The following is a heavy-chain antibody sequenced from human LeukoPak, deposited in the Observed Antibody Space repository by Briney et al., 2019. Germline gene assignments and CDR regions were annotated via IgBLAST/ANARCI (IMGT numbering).Heavy chain of an antibody. CDR3: AKDSVRGVKSAFDI. J-gene: IGHJ3*02. D-gene: IGHD3-10*02. V-gene: IGHV3-74*01. CDR2: INSDGSST. Sequence: PGGSLRLSCAASGFTFSSYWMHWVRQAPGKGLVWVSRINSDGSSTSYADSVKGRFTISRDNSKNTLYLQMNSLRAEDTAVYYCAKDSVRGVKSAFDIWGQGTMVTVSS. CDR1: GFTFSSYW.